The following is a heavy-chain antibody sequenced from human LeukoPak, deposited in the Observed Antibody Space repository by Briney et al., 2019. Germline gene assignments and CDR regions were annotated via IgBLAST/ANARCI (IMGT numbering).Heavy chain of an antibody. Sequence: GASVRVSGKPAVYTVTSYGLSWVRQAAGQGLEWRGWISAYNGNTNYAQKLQGRVSMTTDTPTRTAYMELRSMRSDDRAVYYCARDRQQLVLSPPYGMDVWGQGTTVTVSS. CDR3: ARDRQQLVLSPPYGMDV. CDR1: VYTVTSYG. J-gene: IGHJ6*02. D-gene: IGHD6-13*01. V-gene: IGHV1-18*01. CDR2: ISAYNGNT.